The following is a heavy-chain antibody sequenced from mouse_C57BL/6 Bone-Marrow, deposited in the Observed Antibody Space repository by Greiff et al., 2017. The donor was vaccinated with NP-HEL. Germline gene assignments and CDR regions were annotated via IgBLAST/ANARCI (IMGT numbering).Heavy chain of an antibody. CDR2: ISDGGSYT. CDR3: ARGDGTLDY. D-gene: IGHD2-1*01. CDR1: GFTFSSYA. V-gene: IGHV5-4*03. Sequence: EVMLVESGGGLVKPGGSLKLSCAASGFTFSSYAMSWVRQTPEKRLEWVATISDGGSYTYYPDNVKGRFTISRDNAKNNLYLQMSHLKSEDTAMYYCARGDGTLDYWGQGTTLTVSS. J-gene: IGHJ2*01.